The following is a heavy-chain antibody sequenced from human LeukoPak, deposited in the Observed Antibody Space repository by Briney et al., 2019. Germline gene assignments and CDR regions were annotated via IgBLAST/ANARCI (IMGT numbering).Heavy chain of an antibody. CDR3: ARDRSGILDY. V-gene: IGHV4-59*01. CDR2: IYDSANT. D-gene: IGHD1-26*01. CDR1: GGSISGYY. J-gene: IGHJ4*02. Sequence: SETLSLTCTVSGGSISGYYWSWIRQSPGKGLEYIGYIYDSANTNYNPSLKSRVTISVDTSKSQFSLKLSSVTAADTAMYYCARDRSGILDYWGQGTLVTVSS.